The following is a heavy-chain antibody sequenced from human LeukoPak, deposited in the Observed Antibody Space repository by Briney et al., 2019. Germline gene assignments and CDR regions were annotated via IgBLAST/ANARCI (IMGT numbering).Heavy chain of an antibody. J-gene: IGHJ3*02. D-gene: IGHD7-27*01. Sequence: SETLSLTCTVSGGSISSYYWSWIRQPPGKGLEWIGYIYYTGSTNYTPSLKSRVTTSLDTSKNHFSLKLSSVTAADTAMYYCARTSWGYAFDIWGRGPMVTVSS. CDR1: GGSISSYY. CDR3: ARTSWGYAFDI. V-gene: IGHV4-59*01. CDR2: IYYTGST.